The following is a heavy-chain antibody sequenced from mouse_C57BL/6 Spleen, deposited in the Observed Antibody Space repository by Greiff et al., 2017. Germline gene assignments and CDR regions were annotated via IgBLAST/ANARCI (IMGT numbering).Heavy chain of an antibody. CDR2: ISNGGGST. Sequence: EVQGLESGGGLVQPGGSLKLSCAASGFTFSDYYMYWVRQTPEKRLEWVAYISNGGGSTYYPDTVKGRFTISRDNAKNTLYLQMSRLKSEDTAMYYCARGYDYLFAYWGQGTLVTVSA. J-gene: IGHJ3*01. D-gene: IGHD2-4*01. CDR1: GFTFSDYY. CDR3: ARGYDYLFAY. V-gene: IGHV5-12*01.